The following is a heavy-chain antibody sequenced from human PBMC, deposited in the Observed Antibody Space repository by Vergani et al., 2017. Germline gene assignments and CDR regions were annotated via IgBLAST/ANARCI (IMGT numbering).Heavy chain of an antibody. D-gene: IGHD3-3*01. CDR3: AKVANFWSGTDYYYYYMDV. J-gene: IGHJ6*03. CDR1: GFTFSSYA. CDR2: ISGSGGST. V-gene: IGHV3-23*04. Sequence: EVQLVESGGGLVQPGGSLRLSCAASGFTFSSYAMSWVRQAPGKGLEWVSAISGSGGSTYYADSVKGRFTISRDNSKNTPYLQMNSLRAEDTAVYYCAKVANFWSGTDYYYYYMDVWGKGTTVTVSS.